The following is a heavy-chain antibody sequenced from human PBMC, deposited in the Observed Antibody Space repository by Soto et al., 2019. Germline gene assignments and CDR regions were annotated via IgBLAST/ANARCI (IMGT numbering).Heavy chain of an antibody. CDR3: ARGYYESSDYFVGSPIFEY. CDR1: VGSISSYY. Sequence: PSETLSLTCTVSVGSISSYYWTLIRQPAGKGLEWIGHIYTSGSTNYNPSLKIRVTMSADTSKNQFSLKLSSVTAADTAVYYCARGYYESSDYFVGSPIFEYWGQGSMVTVSS. J-gene: IGHJ4*02. V-gene: IGHV4-4*07. CDR2: IYTSGST. D-gene: IGHD3-22*01.